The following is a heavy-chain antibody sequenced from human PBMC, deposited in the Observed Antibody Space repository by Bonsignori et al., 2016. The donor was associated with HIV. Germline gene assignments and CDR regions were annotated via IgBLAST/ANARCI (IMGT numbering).Heavy chain of an antibody. CDR2: IRPDSGDT. J-gene: IGHJ5*02. Sequence: WVRQAPGQGLEWMGWIRPDSGDTKYAQIFQGRVTMTRDTAITTAYMEISRLTSDDTAFYYCVRGYCVSATCNPAGWFDPWGQGTLVTVSS. V-gene: IGHV1-2*02. D-gene: IGHD5/OR15-5a*01. CDR3: VRGYCVSATCNPAGWFDP.